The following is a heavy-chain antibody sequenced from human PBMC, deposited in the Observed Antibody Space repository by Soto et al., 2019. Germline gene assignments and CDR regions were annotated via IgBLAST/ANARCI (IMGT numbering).Heavy chain of an antibody. CDR3: AREGGDPQLRYYYYNMDV. CDR1: GFTFSRCP. Sequence: QVQLVESGGGVVQPGRSLRLSCAASGFTFSRCPMHWVRQAPGKGLEWVAVISYAGSNKYYADSVEGRFTISRDNFKNTLYRQMNSLRVEDTAVYYCAREGGDPQLRYYYYNMDVWGQGTTVTVSS. J-gene: IGHJ6*02. V-gene: IGHV3-30-3*01. D-gene: IGHD3-16*01. CDR2: ISYAGSNK.